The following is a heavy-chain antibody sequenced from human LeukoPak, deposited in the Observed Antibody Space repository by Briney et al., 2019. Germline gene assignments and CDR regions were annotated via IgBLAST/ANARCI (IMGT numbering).Heavy chain of an antibody. CDR1: GFTFSSYW. V-gene: IGHV3-74*01. CDR3: ARYDFWSNYYYMDV. J-gene: IGHJ6*03. Sequence: GGSLRLSCAASGFTFSSYWMHWVRQAPGKGLVWVSRIKSDGSSTSYADSVKGRFTISRDNAKNTLYLQMNSLRAEDTAVYYCARYDFWSNYYYMDVWGKGTTVTVSS. D-gene: IGHD3-3*01. CDR2: IKSDGSST.